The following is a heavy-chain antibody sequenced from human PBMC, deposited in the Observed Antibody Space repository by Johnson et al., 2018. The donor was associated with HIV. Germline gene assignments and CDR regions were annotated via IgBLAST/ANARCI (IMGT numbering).Heavy chain of an antibody. CDR1: GFSFSAYG. CDR2: IRYDGSSN. D-gene: IGHD3-10*01. V-gene: IGHV3-30*02. CDR3: AKAELIRFGELNDCCDI. Sequence: QVQLVESGGGAVQPGGSLRLSCAASGFSFSAYGMHWVRQAPGKGLEWGAFIRYDGSSNFYPDSVKGRFSISRYKAKKPLYLKMTTIGAEDTAVNYCAKAELIRFGELNDCCDIWGQGTMVTVSS. J-gene: IGHJ3*02.